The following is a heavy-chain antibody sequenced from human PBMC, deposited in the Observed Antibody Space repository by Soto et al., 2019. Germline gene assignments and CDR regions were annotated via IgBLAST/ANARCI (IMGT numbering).Heavy chain of an antibody. CDR1: GFTFSSYA. CDR3: ARPLPYYDFWSGPWSYYYYGMDV. V-gene: IGHV3-30-3*01. J-gene: IGHJ6*02. D-gene: IGHD3-3*01. Sequence: VGSLRLSCAASGFTFSSYAMHWVRQAPGKGLEWVAVISYDGSNKYYADSVKGRFTISRDNSKNTLYLQMNSLRAEDTAVYYCARPLPYYDFWSGPWSYYYYGMDVWGQGTTVTVSS. CDR2: ISYDGSNK.